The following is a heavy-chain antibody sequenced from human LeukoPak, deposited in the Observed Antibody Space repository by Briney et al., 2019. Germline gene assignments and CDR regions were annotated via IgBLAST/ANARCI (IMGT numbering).Heavy chain of an antibody. J-gene: IGHJ4*02. D-gene: IGHD2-2*01. Sequence: TSETLSLTCAVYGGSFSGYYWSWIRQPPGKGLEWIGEINHSGSTNYNPSLKSRVTISVDTSKNQFSLKLSSVTAADTAVYYCASHRHLAYCNSTSCPNYWGQGTLVTVSS. CDR1: GGSFSGYY. CDR2: INHSGST. CDR3: ASHRHLAYCNSTSCPNY. V-gene: IGHV4-34*01.